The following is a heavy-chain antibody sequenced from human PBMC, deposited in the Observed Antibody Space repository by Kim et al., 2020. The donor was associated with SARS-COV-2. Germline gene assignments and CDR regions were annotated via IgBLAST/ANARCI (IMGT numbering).Heavy chain of an antibody. D-gene: IGHD2-2*01. CDR3: ARLNDTSWSAYFDY. CDR1: GESFSDFY. J-gene: IGHJ4*02. CDR2: INHGGSP. V-gene: IGHV4-34*01. Sequence: SETLSLTCAVYGESFSDFYWTWIRQPPGKGLEWIGEINHGGSPNYNPTFKSRVTISVDTSTNQPPLKLSSVTAADTAVFYCARLNDTSWSAYFDYCGQGT.